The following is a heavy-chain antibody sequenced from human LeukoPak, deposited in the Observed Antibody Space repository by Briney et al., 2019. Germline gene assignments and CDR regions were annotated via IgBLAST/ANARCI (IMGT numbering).Heavy chain of an antibody. CDR3: ARERYSGYDSSHYYYYMDV. J-gene: IGHJ6*03. CDR1: GDSISSGYY. Sequence: KTSETLSLTCTVSGDSISSGYYWGWSRPPPGKGVEGIAMIYHSGSTYYNPSVKRRVTISGDTSKIQVFVKMSTVIDADTAVYYCARERYSGYDSSHYYYYMDVWGKGTTVTVSS. CDR2: IYHSGST. D-gene: IGHD5-12*01. V-gene: IGHV4-38-2*02.